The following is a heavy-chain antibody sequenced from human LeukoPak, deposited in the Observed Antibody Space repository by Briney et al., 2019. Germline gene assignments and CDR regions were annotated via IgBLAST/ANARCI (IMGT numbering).Heavy chain of an antibody. CDR2: ISTGSRTI. J-gene: IGHJ4*02. D-gene: IGHD6-6*01. CDR1: GFTFSSYS. CDR3: ARDQGGHVPPYFDY. Sequence: GGSLRLSCAAFGFTFSSYSMNWVRQAPGKGLEWVSYISTGSRTIYYADSVKGRFSISRDNAKNSLFLQMNSLRAEDTAVYYCARDQGGHVPPYFDYWGQGTLVTVSS. V-gene: IGHV3-48*01.